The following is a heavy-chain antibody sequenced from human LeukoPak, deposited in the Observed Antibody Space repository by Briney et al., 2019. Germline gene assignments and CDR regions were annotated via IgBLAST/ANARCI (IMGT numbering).Heavy chain of an antibody. CDR1: GMTFSSYG. CDR3: ARAHSSGLDH. D-gene: IGHD2-8*02. Sequence: GGSLRHSCEASGMTFSSYGTHWVRQAPGKGLEWVAAIWSDGNKKFYADSVKGRLTISRDNSKNTVSLQMNSLRAEDTAIYYCARAHSSGLDHWGQGTLVTVSS. V-gene: IGHV3-33*01. CDR2: IWSDGNKK. J-gene: IGHJ4*02.